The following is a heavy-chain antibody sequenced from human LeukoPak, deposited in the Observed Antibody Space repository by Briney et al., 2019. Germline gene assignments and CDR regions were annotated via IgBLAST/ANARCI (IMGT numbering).Heavy chain of an antibody. CDR2: IYYSGST. J-gene: IGHJ4*02. D-gene: IGHD6-6*01. V-gene: IGHV4-31*03. CDR1: GGSISSGGYY. CDR3: ARGSIIQYSRKTIDY. Sequence: SETLSLTCTVSGGSISSGGYYWSWIRQHPGKGLEWIGYIYYSGSTYYNPSLKSRVTISVDTSKNQFSLKLSSVTAADTAVYYCARGSIIQYSRKTIDYWGQGTLVTVSS.